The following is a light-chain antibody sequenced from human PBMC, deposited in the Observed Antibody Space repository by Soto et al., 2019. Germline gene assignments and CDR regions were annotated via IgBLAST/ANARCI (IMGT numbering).Light chain of an antibody. Sequence: QSALTQPASVSGSPGQSITNSCTGTSSDVGGYNYVSWYQQHPGKAPKLMIYDVSNRPSGVSNRFSGSKSGNTASLTISGLQAEDEADYYCSSYTSSSTQVFGTGTKVTVL. J-gene: IGLJ1*01. V-gene: IGLV2-14*01. CDR3: SSYTSSSTQV. CDR2: DVS. CDR1: SSDVGGYNY.